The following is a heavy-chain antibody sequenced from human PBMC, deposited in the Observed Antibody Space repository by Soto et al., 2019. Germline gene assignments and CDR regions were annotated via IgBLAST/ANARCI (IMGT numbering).Heavy chain of an antibody. D-gene: IGHD3-10*01. CDR1: GGSISSHY. CDR2: IYYSGST. V-gene: IGHV4-59*11. Sequence: PSETLSLTCTASGGSISSHYWSWIRQPPGKGLEWIGDIYYSGSTIYNPSLKSRVTISVDTSKNQFSLKLNSVTAADTAVYYCARGVVWGVRLSWFDPWGQGTLVTVSS. CDR3: ARGVVWGVRLSWFDP. J-gene: IGHJ5*02.